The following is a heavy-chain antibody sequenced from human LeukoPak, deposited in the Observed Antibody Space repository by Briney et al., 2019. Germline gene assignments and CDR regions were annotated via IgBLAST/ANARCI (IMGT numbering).Heavy chain of an antibody. V-gene: IGHV3-30*18. D-gene: IGHD5-18*01. J-gene: IGHJ5*02. Sequence: PGGSLRLSCAASGFTFSSYGMHWVRQAPGKGLEWVAVISYDGSNKYYADSVKGRFTISRDNSENTLYLQMSSLRAEDTAVYYCAKHTAMVTWGQGTLVTVSS. CDR3: AKHTAMVT. CDR2: ISYDGSNK. CDR1: GFTFSSYG.